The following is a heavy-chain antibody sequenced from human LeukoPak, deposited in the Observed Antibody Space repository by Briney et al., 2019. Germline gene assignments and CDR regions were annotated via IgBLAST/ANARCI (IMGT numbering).Heavy chain of an antibody. CDR3: AREPSSTEAYFDY. J-gene: IGHJ4*02. D-gene: IGHD6-13*01. CDR2: ISYDGSNK. Sequence: GGSLRLSCAASGFTFSSYAMHWVRQAPGKGLEWVAVISYDGSNKYYADSVKGRFTISRDNSKNTLYLQMNSLRAVDTAVYYCAREPSSTEAYFDYWGQGTLVTVSS. V-gene: IGHV3-30-3*01. CDR1: GFTFSSYA.